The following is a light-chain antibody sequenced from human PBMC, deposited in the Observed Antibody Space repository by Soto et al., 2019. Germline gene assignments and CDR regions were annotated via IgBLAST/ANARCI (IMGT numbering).Light chain of an antibody. CDR2: EVS. J-gene: IGLJ1*01. Sequence: QSALAQPASVSGSPGQSITISCTGASGYVGTYNYVSWYQQHPGKAPKLMIYEVSNRPSGVSNRFSGSKSGNTASLTISGLQAEDEADYYCSSYTSSSTLYVFRTGTKVTVL. V-gene: IGLV2-14*01. CDR3: SSYTSSSTLYV. CDR1: SGYVGTYNY.